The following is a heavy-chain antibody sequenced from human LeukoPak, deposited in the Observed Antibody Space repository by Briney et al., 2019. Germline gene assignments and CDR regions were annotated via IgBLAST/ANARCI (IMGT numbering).Heavy chain of an antibody. V-gene: IGHV3-21*01. CDR2: ISSSSSYI. J-gene: IGHJ4*02. CDR3: ARDYEYSDWYEAFDY. CDR1: GFTFSSYS. D-gene: IGHD6-19*01. Sequence: GGSLRLSCAASGFTFSSYSMNWVRQAPGKGLEWVSSISSSSSYIYYADSVKGRFTISRDNAKNSLYLQMNSLRAEDTAVYYCARDYEYSDWYEAFDYWGQGTLVTVSS.